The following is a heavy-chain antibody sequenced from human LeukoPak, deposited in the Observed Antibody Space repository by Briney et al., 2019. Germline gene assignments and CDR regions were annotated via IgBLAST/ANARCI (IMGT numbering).Heavy chain of an antibody. D-gene: IGHD2-2*01. V-gene: IGHV1-2*02. Sequence: AASVKVSCKASGYTSTGYYMHWVRQAPGQGLEWMGWINPNSGGTNYAQKFQGRVTMTRDTSISTAYMELRSLRSDDTAVYYCAGFDCSSTSCYDYYYMDVWGKGTTVTVSS. CDR2: INPNSGGT. CDR3: AGFDCSSTSCYDYYYMDV. J-gene: IGHJ6*03. CDR1: GYTSTGYY.